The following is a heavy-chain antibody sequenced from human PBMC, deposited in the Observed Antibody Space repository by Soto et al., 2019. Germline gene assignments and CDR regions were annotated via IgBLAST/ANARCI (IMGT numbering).Heavy chain of an antibody. Sequence: QVQLVQSGAEVKKPGASVKVSCKASGYTFTRYDIIWVRQATGQGLEWMGWMNPSTGNTDSAEKFQGRLTMTRNTSISTVYMELSSLCFEDTAVYYCARGRIIVAGGFDPWGQGTLVTVSS. J-gene: IGHJ5*02. CDR3: ARGRIIVAGGFDP. D-gene: IGHD6-19*01. CDR1: GYTFTRYD. CDR2: MNPSTGNT. V-gene: IGHV1-8*01.